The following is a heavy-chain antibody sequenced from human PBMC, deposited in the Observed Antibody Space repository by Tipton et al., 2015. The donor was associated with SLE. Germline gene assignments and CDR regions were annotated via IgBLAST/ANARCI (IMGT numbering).Heavy chain of an antibody. CDR2: IYYSGST. Sequence: LRLSCTVSGGSISSYYWSWIRQPPGKGLEWIGYIYYSGSTNYNPSLKSRVTISVDTSKNQFSLKLSSVTAADTAVYYCARTFPYDGFDPWGQGTLVTVSS. CDR1: GGSISSYY. D-gene: IGHD5-12*01. J-gene: IGHJ5*02. V-gene: IGHV4-59*01. CDR3: ARTFPYDGFDP.